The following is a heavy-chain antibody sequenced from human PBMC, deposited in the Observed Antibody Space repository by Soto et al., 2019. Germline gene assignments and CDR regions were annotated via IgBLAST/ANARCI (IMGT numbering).Heavy chain of an antibody. Sequence: EVQLLESGGGLVQRGGSLRLSCAASGFTFREYSMTWVRQAPGMGLEWVATISGGGSTTYYAGSVEGRFIISRDNSKNTVWLQLDSLRVEDTAVYYCVRRAGECNGGSCYSRFWGQGSLVTVSS. CDR2: ISGGGSTT. J-gene: IGHJ4*02. D-gene: IGHD2-15*01. V-gene: IGHV3-23*01. CDR3: VRRAGECNGGSCYSRF. CDR1: GFTFREYS.